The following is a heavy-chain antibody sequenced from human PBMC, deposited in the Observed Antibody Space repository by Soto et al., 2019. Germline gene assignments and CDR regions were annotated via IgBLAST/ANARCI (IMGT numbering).Heavy chain of an antibody. CDR2: ISAYNGNT. D-gene: IGHD6-6*01. CDR3: ATAARHHPFDP. V-gene: IGHV1-18*04. J-gene: IGHJ5*02. Sequence: ASVKVSCKDSGYTFTSYGISSVRQAPGQGLEWMGWISAYNGNTNYAQKLQGRVTMTTDTSTSTAYMELRSLRSDDTAVYYCATAARHHPFDPWGQGTLVTVSS. CDR1: GYTFTSYG.